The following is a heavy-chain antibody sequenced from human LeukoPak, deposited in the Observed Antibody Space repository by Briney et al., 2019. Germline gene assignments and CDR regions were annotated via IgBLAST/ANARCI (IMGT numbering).Heavy chain of an antibody. CDR1: GGSISSGGYY. J-gene: IGHJ4*02. Sequence: SETLSLTCTVSGGSISSGGYYWSWIRQPPGKGLEWIGYIYHSGSTYYNPSLKSRVTISVDRSKNQFSLKLSSVTAADTAVYYCARGMDYSNYEDWGQGTLVTVSS. D-gene: IGHD4-11*01. CDR2: IYHSGST. V-gene: IGHV4-30-2*01. CDR3: ARGMDYSNYED.